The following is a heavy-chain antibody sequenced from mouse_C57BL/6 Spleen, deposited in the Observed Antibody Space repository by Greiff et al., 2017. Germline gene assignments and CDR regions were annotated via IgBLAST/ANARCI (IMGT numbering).Heavy chain of an antibody. Sequence: EVKLMESGGDLVKPGGSLKLSCAASGFTFSSYGMSWVRQTPDKRLEWVATISSGGGYTYYPDSVKGRFTFSRDNATNTLYLQLSSLTSEDTAMYYCARHPSTVVAGDARDYWGQGTSVTVSS. J-gene: IGHJ4*01. CDR3: ARHPSTVVAGDARDY. D-gene: IGHD1-1*01. V-gene: IGHV5-6*01. CDR2: ISSGGGYT. CDR1: GFTFSSYG.